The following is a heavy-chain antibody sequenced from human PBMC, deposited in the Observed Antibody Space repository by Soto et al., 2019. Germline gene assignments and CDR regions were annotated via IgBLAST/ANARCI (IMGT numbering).Heavy chain of an antibody. Sequence: GASVKVSCTASGGTFSSYAISWVRQAPGQGLEWMGGIIPIFGTANYAQKFQGRVTITADESTSTAYMELSSLRSEDTAVYYCARDAEMATIYYYFDYWGQGTLVTVSS. CDR2: IIPIFGTA. D-gene: IGHD5-12*01. V-gene: IGHV1-69*13. J-gene: IGHJ4*02. CDR3: ARDAEMATIYYYFDY. CDR1: GGTFSSYA.